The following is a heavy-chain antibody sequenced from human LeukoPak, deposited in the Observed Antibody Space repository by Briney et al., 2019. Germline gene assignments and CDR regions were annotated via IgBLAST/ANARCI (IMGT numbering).Heavy chain of an antibody. J-gene: IGHJ4*02. CDR2: INPSGGST. CDR3: ARDSEMATIEGFDY. Sequence: GAAVKVSCKASGYTFTTYYMHWVRQAPGQGLEWMGIINPSGGSTIYAQRFQGRVTMTSDTSTSTVFVELSSLRSEDTAVYFCARDSEMATIEGFDYWGQGTLVTVSS. V-gene: IGHV1-46*01. CDR1: GYTFTTYY. D-gene: IGHD5-24*01.